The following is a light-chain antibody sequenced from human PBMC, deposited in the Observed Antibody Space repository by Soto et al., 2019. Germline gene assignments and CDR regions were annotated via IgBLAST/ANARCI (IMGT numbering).Light chain of an antibody. Sequence: QSALTQPASVSGSPGQSITIPCTGTSSDIGGYDHVSWYQQHPGKAPKLMVYDVSNRPSGVSDRFSGSKSANTASLTISGLQAEDEADYYCNSYTTSSSLYVFGTGNKVTVL. CDR1: SSDIGGYDH. J-gene: IGLJ1*01. CDR3: NSYTTSSSLYV. CDR2: DVS. V-gene: IGLV2-14*01.